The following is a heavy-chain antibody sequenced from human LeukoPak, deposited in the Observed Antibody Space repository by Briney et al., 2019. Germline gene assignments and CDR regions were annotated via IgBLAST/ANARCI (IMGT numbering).Heavy chain of an antibody. CDR1: GYTFTSNY. J-gene: IGHJ4*02. D-gene: IGHD3-22*01. Sequence: ASVKVPCKAFGYTFTSNYMHWVRQAPGQGPEWMGVISPSGGSTTYAQKLQGRVTMTTDTSTSTAYMELRSLRSDDTAVYYCARGHSREFDYWGQGTLVTVSS. CDR3: ARGHSREFDY. V-gene: IGHV1-46*01. CDR2: ISPSGGST.